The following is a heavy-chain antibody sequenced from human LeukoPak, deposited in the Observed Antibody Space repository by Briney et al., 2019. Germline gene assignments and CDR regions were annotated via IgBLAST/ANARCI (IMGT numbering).Heavy chain of an antibody. D-gene: IGHD2-8*01. Sequence: PGGSLRLSCAASGYTFGSYWMYWVRQAPGKGLVWVSRINNDGSSTIYADSVKGRFTISRDNAKNSLYLQMNSLRAEDTALYYCVRNNAMDVWGQGTTVIVSS. CDR1: GYTFGSYW. V-gene: IGHV3-74*01. J-gene: IGHJ6*02. CDR2: INNDGSST. CDR3: VRNNAMDV.